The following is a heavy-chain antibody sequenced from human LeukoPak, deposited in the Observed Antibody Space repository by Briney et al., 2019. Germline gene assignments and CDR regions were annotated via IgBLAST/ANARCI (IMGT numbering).Heavy chain of an antibody. CDR2: IYYSGST. CDR3: ARSDHVLRYFDWLPPGDI. D-gene: IGHD3-9*01. V-gene: IGHV4-39*01. Sequence: KPSETLSLTCTVSGGSISSSSYYWGWIRQPPGKGLEWIGSIYYSGSTYYNPSLKSRVTISVDTSKNQFSLKLSSVTAAVTAVYYCARSDHVLRYFDWLPPGDIWGQGTMVTVSS. CDR1: GGSISSSSYY. J-gene: IGHJ3*02.